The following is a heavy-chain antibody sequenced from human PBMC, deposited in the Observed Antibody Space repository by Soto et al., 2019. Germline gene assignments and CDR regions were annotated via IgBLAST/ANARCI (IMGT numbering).Heavy chain of an antibody. CDR3: ARDGPLEYSSPLAPRLRDYYYYGMDV. CDR1: GDSVSSNSAA. Sequence: KQSQTLSLTCAISGDSVSSNSAAWNWIRQSPSRGLEWLGRTYYRSKWYNDYAVSVKSRITINPDTSKNQFSLQLNSVTPEDTAVYYCARDGPLEYSSPLAPRLRDYYYYGMDVWGQGTTVTVSS. D-gene: IGHD6-6*01. V-gene: IGHV6-1*01. CDR2: TYYRSKWYN. J-gene: IGHJ6*02.